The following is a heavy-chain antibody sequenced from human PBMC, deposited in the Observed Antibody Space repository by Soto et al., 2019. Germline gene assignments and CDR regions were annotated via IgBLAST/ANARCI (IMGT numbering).Heavy chain of an antibody. CDR1: GYTFIGYY. Sequence: ASVKVTCNASGYTFIGYYMHWVRQAPGQGLEWMGWINPNSGGTNYAQKFQGWVTITRDTSISTAYMELSRLRSDDTAVYYCARGGIAAYREPIDYWGQGTLVTVSS. CDR3: ARGGIAAYREPIDY. D-gene: IGHD6-13*01. J-gene: IGHJ4*02. V-gene: IGHV1-2*04. CDR2: INPNSGGT.